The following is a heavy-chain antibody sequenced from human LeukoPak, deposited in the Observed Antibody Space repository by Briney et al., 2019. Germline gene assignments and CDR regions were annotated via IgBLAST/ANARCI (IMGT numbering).Heavy chain of an antibody. V-gene: IGHV4-31*03. D-gene: IGHD3-10*01. J-gene: IGHJ4*02. Sequence: PSETLSLTCTVSGGSISSGGYYWSWIRQHPGKGLEWIGYIYYSGSTYYNPSLKSRVTISVDTSKNQFPLKLSSVTAADTAVYYCAGEDTMVRGFDYWGQGTLVTVSS. CDR2: IYYSGST. CDR1: GGSISSGGYY. CDR3: AGEDTMVRGFDY.